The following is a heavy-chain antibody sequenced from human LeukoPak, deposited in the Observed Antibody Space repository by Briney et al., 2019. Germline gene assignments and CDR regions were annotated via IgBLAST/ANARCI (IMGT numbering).Heavy chain of an antibody. V-gene: IGHV4-39*07. CDR3: ARGGYSSGWYVFDY. CDR2: IYYTGRT. Sequence: SETLSLTCTVSGGSISINSYYWGWIRQPPGKGLEWIATIYYTGRTNYNPSLKSRVTISVDTSKNQFSLKLTSVTAADTAVYYCARGGYSSGWYVFDYWGQGTLVTVSS. CDR1: GGSISINSYY. D-gene: IGHD6-19*01. J-gene: IGHJ4*02.